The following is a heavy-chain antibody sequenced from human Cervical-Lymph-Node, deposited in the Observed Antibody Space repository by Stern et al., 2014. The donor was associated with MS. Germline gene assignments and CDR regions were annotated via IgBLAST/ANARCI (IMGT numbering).Heavy chain of an antibody. D-gene: IGHD3-22*01. CDR1: GYTLTELS. V-gene: IGHV1-24*01. CDR3: PTGTSWASSGIFDY. Sequence: DQLVESGAEVKKPGASVKVSCKVSGYTLTELSMHWVRQAPGKGLEWMGGFDPEDGETIYAQKFQGRVTMTEDTSTDTAYIELSSLRSGDTAVYYCPTGTSWASSGIFDYGGRGPLVPVSS. CDR2: FDPEDGET. J-gene: IGHJ4*02.